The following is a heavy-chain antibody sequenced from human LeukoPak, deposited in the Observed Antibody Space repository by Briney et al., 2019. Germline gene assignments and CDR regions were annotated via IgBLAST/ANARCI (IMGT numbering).Heavy chain of an antibody. CDR3: ARTQRRSYHEIDY. CDR1: GYTFTSYG. CDR2: ISAYNGNT. J-gene: IGHJ4*02. V-gene: IGHV1-18*01. D-gene: IGHD1-26*01. Sequence: GASVKVSCKASGYTFTSYGISWVRQAPGQGLEWMGWISAYNGNTNYAQKLQGRVTMTTDTSTSTAHMELRSLRSDDTAVYYCARTQRRSYHEIDYWGQGTLVTVSS.